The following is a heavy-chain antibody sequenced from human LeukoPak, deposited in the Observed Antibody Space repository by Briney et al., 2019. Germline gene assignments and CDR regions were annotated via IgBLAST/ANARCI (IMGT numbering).Heavy chain of an antibody. CDR3: ARGPPESTTRDL. CDR2: MNPKSGAA. J-gene: IGHJ4*01. D-gene: IGHD1-1*01. Sequence: GASVKVSCKASGYTFSNYDVNWVRQATGQGLEWVGWMNPKSGAAGYAQKFQGRVTMTRNISISTAYMELSSLTSEDTAVYYCARGPPESTTRDLWGQGTLVTVSS. V-gene: IGHV1-8*01. CDR1: GYTFSNYD.